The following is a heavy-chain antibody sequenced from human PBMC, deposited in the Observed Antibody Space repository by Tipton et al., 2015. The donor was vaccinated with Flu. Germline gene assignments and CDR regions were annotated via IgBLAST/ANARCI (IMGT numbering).Heavy chain of an antibody. Sequence: QVQLVQSGAEMRKPGASVKASCKASGYTLTGYYMHWVRQAPGQGLEWMGWINPNSGGTNSAQTFQGRVTMTRDTSINTAYMEMTSLTSDDTAVYFCASVKPTGYLGTAAGWFDTWGQGTLVSVSS. V-gene: IGHV1-2*02. CDR1: GYTLTGYY. D-gene: IGHD7-27*01. J-gene: IGHJ5*02. CDR2: INPNSGGT. CDR3: ASVKPTGYLGTAAGWFDT.